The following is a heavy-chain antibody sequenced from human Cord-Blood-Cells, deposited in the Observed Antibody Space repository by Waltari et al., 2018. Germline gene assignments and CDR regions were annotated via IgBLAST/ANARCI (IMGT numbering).Heavy chain of an antibody. CDR3: AAPESIAARPEVVHFDY. CDR2: IVPILGTA. Sequence: QVQLVQSGAEVKKPGSSVKVSCKASGGTFSSYAISWVRQAPGQGLEWMGGIVPILGTASDEQKLQVRVTITADESTGTAYMELGSLRSEDTAVYYWAAPESIAARPEVVHFDYWGQGTLVTVSS. CDR1: GGTFSSYA. V-gene: IGHV1-69*12. D-gene: IGHD6-6*01. J-gene: IGHJ4*02.